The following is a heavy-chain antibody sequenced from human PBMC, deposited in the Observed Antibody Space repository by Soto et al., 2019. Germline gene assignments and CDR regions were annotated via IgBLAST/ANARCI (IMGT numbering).Heavy chain of an antibody. J-gene: IGHJ6*02. CDR1: GFTYGAYE. Sequence: EVQLVESGGGLVQPGGSLRLSCAVSGFTYGAYEMNWVRQAPGKGLEWVAYISSSGSIRYYADSVQGRFTISRDNANNSLYLQMNSLRAEDTAVYYCARDLRTLDRGVTYCMDVWGQGTTVTVSS. CDR3: ARDLRTLDRGVTYCMDV. CDR2: ISSSGSIR. V-gene: IGHV3-48*03. D-gene: IGHD3-10*01.